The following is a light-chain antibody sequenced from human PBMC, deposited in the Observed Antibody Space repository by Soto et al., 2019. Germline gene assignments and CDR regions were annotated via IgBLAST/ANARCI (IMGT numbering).Light chain of an antibody. J-gene: IGKJ1*01. Sequence: IVLTQSPGTLSLSLSERAILSCRSSQSISSSYLAWYQQKPDQTPRLXIYGASSRATGIPDSFSGRGSGTDFTLSISRLEPEDFAVYYCQQYAGSLWTFGQGTKVDIK. CDR1: QSISSSY. V-gene: IGKV3-20*01. CDR2: GAS. CDR3: QQYAGSLWT.